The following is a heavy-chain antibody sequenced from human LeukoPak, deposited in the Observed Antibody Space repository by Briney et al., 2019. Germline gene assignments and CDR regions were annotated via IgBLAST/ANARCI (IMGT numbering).Heavy chain of an antibody. CDR1: GFIFSTYW. Sequence: GGSLRLSCAASGFIFSTYWMSWVRQAPGKGLEWVANIKQDGSEKYYVDSVKGRFTISRDNSQNTLYLQMGSLRAEDMAVYYCTRGPGYDYVWGGYRVDYWGQGTLVTVSS. D-gene: IGHD3-16*02. CDR2: IKQDGSEK. CDR3: TRGPGYDYVWGGYRVDY. V-gene: IGHV3-7*01. J-gene: IGHJ4*02.